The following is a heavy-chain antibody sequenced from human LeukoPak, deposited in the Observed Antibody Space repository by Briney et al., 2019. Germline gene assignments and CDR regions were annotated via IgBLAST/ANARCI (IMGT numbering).Heavy chain of an antibody. V-gene: IGHV3-53*01. CDR2: IYSSGST. J-gene: IGHJ4*02. D-gene: IGHD3-3*01. CDR3: ARHFVTPDFWSGYVDY. Sequence: GGSLRLSCAASGFNVSNNYMTWVRQAPGKGLEWVSLIYSSGSTYYADSVKGRFTISRDNSKNTLYLQVNSLRAEDTAVYYCARHFVTPDFWSGYVDYWGQGTLVTVSS. CDR1: GFNVSNNY.